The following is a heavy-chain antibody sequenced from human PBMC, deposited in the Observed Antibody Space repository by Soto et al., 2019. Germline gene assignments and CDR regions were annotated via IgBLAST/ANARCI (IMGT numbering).Heavy chain of an antibody. D-gene: IGHD1-20*01. V-gene: IGHV1-18*01. Sequence: QVQLVQSGAEVKKPGASVKVSCKTSGYTFTSYAICWVRQAPGQGLEWMGWISAYNGNKKYAQKFQDRVTMTTDTSTSTAYMELTSLRSDDTAVYYCARLRLGGITAPASPDLNYWGQGTLVTVSS. CDR3: ARLRLGGITAPASPDLNY. J-gene: IGHJ4*02. CDR2: ISAYNGNK. CDR1: GYTFTSYA.